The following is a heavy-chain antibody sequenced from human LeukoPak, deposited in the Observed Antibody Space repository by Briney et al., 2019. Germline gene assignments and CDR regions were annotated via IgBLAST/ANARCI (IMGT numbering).Heavy chain of an antibody. CDR2: INHSGST. CDR1: GGSFSGYY. D-gene: IGHD4-11*01. J-gene: IGHJ6*03. CDR3: ARGLSSTVTRYYYYYYYMDV. V-gene: IGHV4-34*01. Sequence: SETLSLTCAVYGGSFSGYYWSWIRQPPGKGLEWIGEINHSGSTNYNPSLKSRVTISVDTSKNQFSLKLSSVTAADTAVYYCARGLSSTVTRYYYYYYYMDVWGKGTTVTVSS.